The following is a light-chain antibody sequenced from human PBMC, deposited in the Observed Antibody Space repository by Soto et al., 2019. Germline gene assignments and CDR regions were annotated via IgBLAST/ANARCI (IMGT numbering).Light chain of an antibody. CDR3: QLHGSSWT. V-gene: IGKV3-20*01. CDR2: GAS. CDR1: QSVSSTY. Sequence: EIVMTQSPATLSVSPGDGATLSCRASQSVSSTYLAWYQHKPGQAPRLLLYGASNRATGIPDRFSGSGSGTDFTLTISRLEPEDFAVYYCQLHGSSWTFGQGTKVDIK. J-gene: IGKJ1*01.